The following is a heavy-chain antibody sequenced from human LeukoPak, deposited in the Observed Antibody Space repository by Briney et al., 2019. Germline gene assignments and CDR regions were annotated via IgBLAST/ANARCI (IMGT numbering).Heavy chain of an antibody. V-gene: IGHV3-7*01. CDR2: LKQDGSDL. CDR1: GFTFSRYW. J-gene: IGHJ4*02. D-gene: IGHD1-1*01. CDR3: AREGTGGFDS. Sequence: QSGGSLRLSCAASGFTFSRYWISWVRQASGQGMEWVANLKQDGSDLDYVDSVKGRFTISRDNAKSSLYLQMNSLRVEDTAVYYCAREGTGGFDSWGQGTLVTVSS.